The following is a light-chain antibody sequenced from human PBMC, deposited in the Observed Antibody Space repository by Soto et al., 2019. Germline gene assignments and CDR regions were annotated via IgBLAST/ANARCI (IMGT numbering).Light chain of an antibody. V-gene: IGKV1-39*01. J-gene: IGKJ5*01. CDR2: AAS. CDR1: QSISTY. CDR3: QQSYRTPIT. Sequence: DIQMTQSPSPLSASVGDRVAITCLASQSISTYLNWYQQKPGKAPKVLIYAASNLQSGVPPRFSGSGSGTDFTLTISSLQPEDVATYFCQQSYRTPITLGQGTRLEI.